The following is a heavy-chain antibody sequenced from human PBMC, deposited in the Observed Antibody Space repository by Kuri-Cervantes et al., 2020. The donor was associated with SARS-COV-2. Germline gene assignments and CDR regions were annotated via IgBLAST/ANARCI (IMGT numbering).Heavy chain of an antibody. J-gene: IGHJ2*01. V-gene: IGHV6-1*01. CDR3: ARDPTVAVHWYFDL. D-gene: IGHD6-19*01. Sequence: SETLSFTCAISGDSVSSNSAAWNWIRQSPSRGLEWLGRTYYRSKWYNDYAVSVKSRITINPDTSKNQFSLQLNSVTPEDTAVHYCARDPTVAVHWYFDLWGRGTLVTVSS. CDR1: GDSVSSNSAA. CDR2: TYYRSKWYN.